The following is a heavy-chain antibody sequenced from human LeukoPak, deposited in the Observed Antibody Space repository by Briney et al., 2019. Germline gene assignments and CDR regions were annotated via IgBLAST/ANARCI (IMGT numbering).Heavy chain of an antibody. J-gene: IGHJ4*02. CDR3: AKDMSVTAIPTLDY. D-gene: IGHD2-21*02. Sequence: PGGSLRLSCAASGFTFDDYAMHWVRQAPGKGLEWVSGISWNSGSIGYAYSVKGRFTISRENDKNSLYLQMNSLRAEDTALYYCAKDMSVTAIPTLDYWGQGTLVTVSS. CDR2: ISWNSGSI. CDR1: GFTFDDYA. V-gene: IGHV3-9*01.